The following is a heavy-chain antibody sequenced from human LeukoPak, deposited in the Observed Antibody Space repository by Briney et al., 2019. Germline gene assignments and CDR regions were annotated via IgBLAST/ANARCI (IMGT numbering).Heavy chain of an antibody. CDR2: IKSNADGGTT. J-gene: IGHJ4*02. CDR3: TTYLRWELPPFDY. Sequence: GGALRLSCAASGFAFSDAWMSWVRQAPGKGLEWLGRIKSNADGGTTDDAAPVKGRFSISRDDSKNTLYLQMNSLKTEDTAVYYCTTYLRWELPPFDYWGQGTLVTVSS. D-gene: IGHD1-26*01. CDR1: GFAFSDAW. V-gene: IGHV3-15*01.